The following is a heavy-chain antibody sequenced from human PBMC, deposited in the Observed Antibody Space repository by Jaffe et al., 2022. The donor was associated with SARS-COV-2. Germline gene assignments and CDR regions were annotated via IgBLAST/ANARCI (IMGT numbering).Heavy chain of an antibody. Sequence: EVQLLESGGGLVQPGGSLRLSCAASGFTFSSYAMSWVRQAPGKGLEWVSAISGSGGSTYYADSVKGRFTISRDNSKNTLYLQMNSLRAEDTAVYYCAKVGKRYCSGGSCSGYDYWGQGTLVTVSS. CDR1: GFTFSSYA. CDR2: ISGSGGST. CDR3: AKVGKRYCSGGSCSGYDY. J-gene: IGHJ4*02. V-gene: IGHV3-23*01. D-gene: IGHD2-15*01.